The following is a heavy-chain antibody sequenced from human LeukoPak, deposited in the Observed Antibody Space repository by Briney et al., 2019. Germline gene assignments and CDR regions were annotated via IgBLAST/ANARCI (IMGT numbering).Heavy chain of an antibody. CDR2: IRIGGGGT. V-gene: IGHV3-23*01. D-gene: IGHD2-2*01. J-gene: IGHJ4*02. Sequence: GGSLRLSCAASGFTITNYAMTWVRQAPGKGLEWVSAIRIGGGGTEYADSAKGRLTISRDTSNNTLYLQMNSLRVEDTALYYCATRSTSDFWFFDSWGQGTLVTVSS. CDR3: ATRSTSDFWFFDS. CDR1: GFTITNYA.